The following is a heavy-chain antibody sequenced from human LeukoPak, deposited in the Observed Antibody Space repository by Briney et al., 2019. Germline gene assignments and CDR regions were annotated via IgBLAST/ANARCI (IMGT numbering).Heavy chain of an antibody. D-gene: IGHD2-15*01. CDR1: GFTFDDYA. CDR2: ISGDGGST. CDR3: AKEIDTLGTNAFDI. Sequence: GVSLRLSCAASGFTFDDYAMHWVRQAPGKGLEWVSLISGDGGSTYYADSVRGRFTISRDNSKNSLYLQMDSLRTEDTAFYYCAKEIDTLGTNAFDIWGQGTMVTVSS. J-gene: IGHJ3*02. V-gene: IGHV3-43*02.